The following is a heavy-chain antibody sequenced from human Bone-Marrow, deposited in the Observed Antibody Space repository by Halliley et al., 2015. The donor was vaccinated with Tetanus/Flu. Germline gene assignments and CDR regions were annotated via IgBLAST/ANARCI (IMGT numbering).Heavy chain of an antibody. CDR2: IKQGGSEI. Sequence: KGVEGVANIKQGGSEIYYVDSVKGRFPISRAHAQTSLYLQMNSLRAEDTAVYYCAASETGLDYWGQGTLVTVSS. J-gene: IGHJ4*02. CDR3: AASETGLDY. V-gene: IGHV3-7*03.